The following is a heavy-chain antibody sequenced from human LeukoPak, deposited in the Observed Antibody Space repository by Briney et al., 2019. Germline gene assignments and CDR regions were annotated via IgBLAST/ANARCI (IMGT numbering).Heavy chain of an antibody. D-gene: IGHD3-10*01. J-gene: IGHJ4*02. Sequence: GGSLRLSCAASGFTFSSYAMHWVRQAAGKGLEWVALVSYDGSNKYYADSVKGRFTISRDNSKNTLYLQMNSLRAEDTAVYYCARGSWRLVRGAASFESWGQGTLVTASS. CDR1: GFTFSSYA. CDR3: ARGSWRLVRGAASFES. V-gene: IGHV3-30-3*01. CDR2: VSYDGSNK.